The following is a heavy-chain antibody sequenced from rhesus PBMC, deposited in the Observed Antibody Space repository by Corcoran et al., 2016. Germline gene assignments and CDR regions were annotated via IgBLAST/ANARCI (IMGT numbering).Heavy chain of an antibody. CDR2: VDPVYGEI. CDR1: GYTFTELS. J-gene: IGHJ2*01. V-gene: IGHV1-156*01. D-gene: IGHD3-16*01. Sequence: EVQLVPSGAAVKKPGASVKVSCKVSGYTFTELSMHWGRQAPGQGLAWMGGVDPVYGEIIHDEKFQGRVTMTEDTSTDTAYMELSSLRSEDTAVYYCARVESGSYYNDWYFDLWGPGTPITISS. CDR3: ARVESGSYYNDWYFDL.